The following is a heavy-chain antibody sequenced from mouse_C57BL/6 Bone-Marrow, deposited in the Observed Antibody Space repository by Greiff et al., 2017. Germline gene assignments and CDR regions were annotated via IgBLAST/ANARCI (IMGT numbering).Heavy chain of an antibody. CDR3: ARGNYYGSSYVDYWYWDV. CDR1: GYTFTSYW. CDR2: IDPSDSIT. V-gene: IGHV1-69*01. J-gene: IGHJ1*03. Sequence: QVQLQQPGAELVMPGASVKLSCKASGYTFTSYWMHWVKQRPGQGLEWIGEIDPSDSITNYNQKFKGKYTLTVDKSSSTAYMQLSSLTSEDSAVYYCARGNYYGSSYVDYWYWDVWGTGTTVTVSS. D-gene: IGHD1-1*01.